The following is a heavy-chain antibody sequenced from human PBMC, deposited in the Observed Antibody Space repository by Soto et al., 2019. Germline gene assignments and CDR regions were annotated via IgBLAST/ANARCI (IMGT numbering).Heavy chain of an antibody. V-gene: IGHV3-23*01. Sequence: GGSLRLSCAASGFTFRSYALSWVRQAPGKGLEWVSAISGSGGSTYYADSVKGRFTISRDNSKNTLYLQMNSLRAEDTAVYYCAKGRFIVVVPAAYDYWGQGTLVTVSS. CDR1: GFTFRSYA. J-gene: IGHJ4*02. CDR2: ISGSGGST. D-gene: IGHD2-2*01. CDR3: AKGRFIVVVPAAYDY.